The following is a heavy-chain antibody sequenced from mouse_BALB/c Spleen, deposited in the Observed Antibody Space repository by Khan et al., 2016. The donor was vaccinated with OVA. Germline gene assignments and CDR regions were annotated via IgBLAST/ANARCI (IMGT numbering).Heavy chain of an antibody. J-gene: IGHJ3*01. Sequence: VQLKESGPDLVKPGASVKISCKASGYSFTVYYMSWVKQSHGKSPEWIGRVNPNNGDSNYNQKFKGKAILNVDKSSSTAYMELRSLTSEDSAVYYCARGYDFFAYWGQGTLVTVSA. D-gene: IGHD2-14*01. CDR1: GYSFTVYY. CDR3: ARGYDFFAY. CDR2: VNPNNGDS. V-gene: IGHV1-26*01.